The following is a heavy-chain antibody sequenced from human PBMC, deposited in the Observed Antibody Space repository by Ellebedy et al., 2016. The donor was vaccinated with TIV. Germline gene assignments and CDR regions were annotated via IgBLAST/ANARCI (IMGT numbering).Heavy chain of an antibody. CDR2: ISGSGGST. J-gene: IGHJ4*02. CDR3: TRDAAGNGGKLDY. Sequence: GESLKISCAASGFTFSSYAMSWVRQAPGKGLEWVSTISGSGGSTYYAESVKGRFTISRDSSKNTLYLQMNSLRAEDTAVYYCTRDAAGNGGKLDYWGQGALVTVSS. V-gene: IGHV3-23*01. CDR1: GFTFSSYA. D-gene: IGHD4-23*01.